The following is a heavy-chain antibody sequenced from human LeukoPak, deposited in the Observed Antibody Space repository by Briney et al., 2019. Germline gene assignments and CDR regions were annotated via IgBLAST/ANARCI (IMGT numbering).Heavy chain of an antibody. Sequence: SVKVSFKASGGTFSSYAISWVRQAPGQGLEWMGGIIPILGTANYAQKFQGRVTITADESTSTAYMELSSLRSEDTAVYYCARSNMAAAGRAGNYYYYGMDVWGQGTTVTVSS. J-gene: IGHJ6*02. V-gene: IGHV1-69*13. CDR1: GGTFSSYA. CDR3: ARSNMAAAGRAGNYYYYGMDV. D-gene: IGHD6-13*01. CDR2: IIPILGTA.